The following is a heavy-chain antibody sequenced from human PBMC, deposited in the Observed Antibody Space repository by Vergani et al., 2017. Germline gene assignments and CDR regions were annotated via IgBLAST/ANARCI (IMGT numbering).Heavy chain of an antibody. CDR1: GYSFTSYW. Sequence: EVQLVQSGAEVKKPGESLKISCKGSGYSFTSYWIGWVRQMPGKGLEWMGFIYPGDSDTRYSPSFQGQVTISADKSISTAYLQWRSLKASDTAMYYCARLAVTRNWYFYRWGRGTLVTVSS. CDR3: ARLAVTRNWYFYR. J-gene: IGHJ2*01. D-gene: IGHD4-17*01. V-gene: IGHV5-51*03. CDR2: IYPGDSDT.